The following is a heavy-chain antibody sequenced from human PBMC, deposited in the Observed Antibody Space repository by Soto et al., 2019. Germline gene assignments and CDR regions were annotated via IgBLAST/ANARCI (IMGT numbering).Heavy chain of an antibody. V-gene: IGHV1-69*01. D-gene: IGHD3-16*01. CDR2: FIPIFGTA. J-gene: IGHJ4*02. CDR1: GGTFSSYA. CDR3: ARDRRGDGDYFDY. Sequence: QVQLVQSGAEVKKPGSSVKVSCKASGGTFSSYAISWVRQAPGQGLEWMGGFIPIFGTANYAQKFQGRVTITADESTGTDDMELSSLRSEDTSVYYCARDRRGDGDYFDYWGQGTLGTVSS.